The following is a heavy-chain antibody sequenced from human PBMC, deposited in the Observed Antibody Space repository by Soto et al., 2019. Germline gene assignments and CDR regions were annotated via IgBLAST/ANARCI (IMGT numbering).Heavy chain of an antibody. V-gene: IGHV3-30*04. D-gene: IGHD3-10*01. Sequence: PGGSLRLSCAASGFTFRSYAIHWVRQAPGKGLEWVAVISRDGSNKYYVDSVKGRFTISRDNSKDTVYLQMNSLRDEDSAMFYCARSRSVAVADSFDFWGQGTLVTVSS. CDR3: ARSRSVAVADSFDF. J-gene: IGHJ4*02. CDR1: GFTFRSYA. CDR2: ISRDGSNK.